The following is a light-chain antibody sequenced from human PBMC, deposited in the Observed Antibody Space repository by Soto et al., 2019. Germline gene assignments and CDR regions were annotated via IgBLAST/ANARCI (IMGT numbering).Light chain of an antibody. V-gene: IGKV4-1*01. J-gene: IGKJ3*01. CDR3: QQFYSDPFT. CDR2: WAS. Sequence: DIVMTQSPDSLTVSLGERATINCKSGQSVLYSSNNKNYLAWYQQKPGQPPKLLIYWASTRESGVPDRFSGSGSGTDFTLTISNLQAEDVAVYYCQQFYSDPFTFGPGTKVDIK. CDR1: QSVLYSSNNKNY.